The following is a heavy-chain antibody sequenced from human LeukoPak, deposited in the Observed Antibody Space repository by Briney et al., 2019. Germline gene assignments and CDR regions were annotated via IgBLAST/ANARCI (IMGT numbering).Heavy chain of an antibody. V-gene: IGHV1-24*01. CDR3: ATDRGYCSSTICYDPYYYYGMDV. J-gene: IGHJ6*02. D-gene: IGHD2-2*01. Sequence: GASVKVSCKVSGYALTELSMHWVRLAPGKGLEWMGGFDPEDGETIYAQKFQGRVTMTEDTSTDTAYMELSSLRSEDTAVYYCATDRGYCSSTICYDPYYYYGMDVWGQGTTVTVSS. CDR1: GYALTELS. CDR2: FDPEDGET.